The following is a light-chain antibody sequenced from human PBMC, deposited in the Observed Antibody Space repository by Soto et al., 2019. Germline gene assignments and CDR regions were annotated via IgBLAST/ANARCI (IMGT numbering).Light chain of an antibody. CDR1: SSDVGAYNY. V-gene: IGLV2-8*01. CDR2: EVS. J-gene: IGLJ3*02. Sequence: ALTQPPSASGSPGQSVTISCTGTSSDVGAYNYVSWYQQYPGKAPKLMIYEVSKRPSGVPDRFSGSKSGKTASLTVSGLQPEDEADYYCTSYAGSNIWVFGGGTKLTVL. CDR3: TSYAGSNIWV.